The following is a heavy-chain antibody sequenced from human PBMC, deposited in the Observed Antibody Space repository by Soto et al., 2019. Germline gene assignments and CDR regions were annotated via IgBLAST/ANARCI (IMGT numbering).Heavy chain of an antibody. D-gene: IGHD3-16*01. V-gene: IGHV5-51*01. CDR3: ARHRGGGAKNYYYYGMDV. CDR1: GYSFTSYW. CDR2: IYPGDSDT. J-gene: IGHJ6*02. Sequence: GESLKISCKGSGYSFTSYWIGWVRQMPGKGLEWMGIIYPGDSDTRYSPSFQGQVTISADKSISTAYLQWSSLKASDTAMYYCARHRGGGAKNYYYYGMDVWGQGTTVTVSS.